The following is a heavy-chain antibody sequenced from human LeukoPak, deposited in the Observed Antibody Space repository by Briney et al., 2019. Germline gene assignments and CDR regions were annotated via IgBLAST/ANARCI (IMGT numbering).Heavy chain of an antibody. Sequence: SQTLSLTCTVSGGSISSGDYYWHWIRQPPGKGLEWIGSMYYSGSTYYNPSLKSRVTISVDTSNNQFSLRLSSVTASDTAVYYCARVANYDFWSGYYTGAFDIWGQGTTVTVSS. J-gene: IGHJ3*02. V-gene: IGHV4-30-4*08. CDR2: MYYSGST. CDR1: GGSISSGDYY. CDR3: ARVANYDFWSGYYTGAFDI. D-gene: IGHD3-3*01.